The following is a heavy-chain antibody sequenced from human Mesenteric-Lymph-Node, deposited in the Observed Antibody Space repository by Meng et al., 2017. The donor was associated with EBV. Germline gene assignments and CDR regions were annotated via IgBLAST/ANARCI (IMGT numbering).Heavy chain of an antibody. V-gene: IGHV3-21*01. CDR1: GFTFSSYS. J-gene: IGHJ4*02. CDR3: ARVGRFLGPTDY. CDR2: ISSSSSYI. Sequence: EVQLVESGGGLVKPGGSVRLACAASGFTFSSYSMNWVRQAPGKGLEWVSSISSSSSYIYYADSMKGRFTISRDNAKNSLYLQMNSLRAEDTAVYYCARVGRFLGPTDYWGQGTLVTVSS. D-gene: IGHD3-3*01.